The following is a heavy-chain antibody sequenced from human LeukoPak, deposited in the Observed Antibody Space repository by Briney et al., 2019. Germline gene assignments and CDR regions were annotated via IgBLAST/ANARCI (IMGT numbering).Heavy chain of an antibody. J-gene: IGHJ3*02. D-gene: IGHD6-13*01. CDR2: IYTSGST. V-gene: IGHV4-4*07. Sequence: SETLSLTCTVSGGSISSYYWSWIRQPAGKGLEWIGRIYTSGSTNYNPSLKSRVTMSVDTSKNQFSLKLSSVTAADTAVYYCARDKAVGIAAAGDAFDIWGQGTMVTVSS. CDR3: ARDKAVGIAAAGDAFDI. CDR1: GGSISSYY.